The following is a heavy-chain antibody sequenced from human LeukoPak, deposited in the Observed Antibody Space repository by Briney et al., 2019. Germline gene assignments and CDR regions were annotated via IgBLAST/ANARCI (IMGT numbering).Heavy chain of an antibody. CDR3: ARLNQRDWFDP. CDR2: IYYSGST. CDR1: GGSISSSSYC. Sequence: SETLSLTCTVSGGSISSSSYCWGWIRQPPGKGLEWIGSIYYSGSTYYNPSLKSRVTISVDTSKNQFSLKLSSVTAADTAVYYCARLNQRDWFDPWGQGTLVTVSS. V-gene: IGHV4-39*01. J-gene: IGHJ5*02.